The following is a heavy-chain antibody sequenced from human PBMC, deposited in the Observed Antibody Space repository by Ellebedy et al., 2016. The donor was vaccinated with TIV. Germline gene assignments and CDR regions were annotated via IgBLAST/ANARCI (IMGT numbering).Heavy chain of an antibody. CDR2: INHSGST. D-gene: IGHD6-13*01. CDR3: ARGQQQRITTTGTRKHYFDY. Sequence: MPSETLSLTCAVYGGSFSGYYWSWIRQPPGKGLEWIGEINHSGSTNYNPSLKSRGTISVDTSKNQFSLRLSSVTAADTAVYYCARGQQQRITTTGTRKHYFDYWGQGTLVTVSS. V-gene: IGHV4-34*01. J-gene: IGHJ4*02. CDR1: GGSFSGYY.